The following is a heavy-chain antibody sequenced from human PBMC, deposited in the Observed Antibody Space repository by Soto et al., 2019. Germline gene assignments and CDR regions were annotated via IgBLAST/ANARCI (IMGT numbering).Heavy chain of an antibody. CDR1: GFTFSIYA. J-gene: IGHJ6*02. Sequence: PGGFLRLSCAASGFTFSIYAMKWFRQAPGKGLEWVSLISDSGTLTYYADSVKGRFTISRDNSGNTLFLQMYSLRAEDTAVYYCARYIPGVRYYGMDVWGQGTTVTVSS. V-gene: IGHV3-23*01. CDR2: ISDSGTLT. D-gene: IGHD2-2*01. CDR3: ARYIPGVRYYGMDV.